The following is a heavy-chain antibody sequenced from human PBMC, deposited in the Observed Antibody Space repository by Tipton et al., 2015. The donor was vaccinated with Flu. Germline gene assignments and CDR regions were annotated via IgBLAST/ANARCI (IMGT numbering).Heavy chain of an antibody. J-gene: IGHJ4*02. V-gene: IGHV3-21*01. D-gene: IGHD3-10*01. CDR1: GFTFSSYS. CDR3: ARNGRVILNRPLDY. Sequence: GSLRLSCAASGFTFSSYSMNWVRQAPGKGLEWVSSISPSSSYIYYADSVKGRFTISRDNAKDSLFLQMNSLRAEDTAVYYCARNGRVILNRPLDYWGQGTLVTVSS. CDR2: ISPSSSYI.